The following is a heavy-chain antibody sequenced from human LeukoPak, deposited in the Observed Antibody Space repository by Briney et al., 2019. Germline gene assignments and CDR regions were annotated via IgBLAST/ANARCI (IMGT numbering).Heavy chain of an antibody. J-gene: IGHJ3*01. Sequence: RTSETLSLTCTVSGGSISSTTFYWAWIRQPPGKGLEWIGSIHYSGGPYYNASVKSRATISVDTSRNQLSLRLTSVTGADTAIYYCARSGPYELGSGNYAFDVWGQGTMVTASS. CDR1: GGSISSTTFY. CDR2: IHYSGGP. V-gene: IGHV4-39*07. CDR3: ARSGPYELGSGNYAFDV. D-gene: IGHD3-10*01.